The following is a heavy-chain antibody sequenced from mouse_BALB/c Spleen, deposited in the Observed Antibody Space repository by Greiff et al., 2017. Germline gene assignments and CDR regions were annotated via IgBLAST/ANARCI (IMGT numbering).Heavy chain of an antibody. CDR2: ISSGGSYT. CDR3: AWAELGRWSMDY. V-gene: IGHV5-9-4*01. CDR1: GFTFSSYA. Sequence: EVKLVESGGGLVKPGGSLKLSCAASGFTFSSYAMSWIRQSPEKRLEWVAEISSGGSYTYYPDTVTGRFTISRDNAKNTLYLEMSSLRSEDTAMYYCAWAELGRWSMDYWGQGTSVTVSS. J-gene: IGHJ4*01. D-gene: IGHD4-1*01.